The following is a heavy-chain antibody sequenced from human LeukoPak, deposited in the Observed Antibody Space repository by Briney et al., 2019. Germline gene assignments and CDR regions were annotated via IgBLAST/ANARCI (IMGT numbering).Heavy chain of an antibody. CDR1: GFTFSSYI. D-gene: IGHD3-10*01. J-gene: IGHJ4*02. Sequence: GGSLRPSCPASGFTFSSYIMHWVRQAPGKGLEYVSAISSNGGSTYYADSVKGRFTISRDNSKNTLYLQMSSLGPEDTAMYRCVKDDSYYYNSGNSNYWGQGTLVTVSS. CDR2: ISSNGGST. V-gene: IGHV3-64D*06. CDR3: VKDDSYYYNSGNSNY.